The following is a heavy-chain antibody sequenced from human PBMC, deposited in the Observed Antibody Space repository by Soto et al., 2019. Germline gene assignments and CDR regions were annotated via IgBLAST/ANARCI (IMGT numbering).Heavy chain of an antibody. CDR2: ISAYNGNT. Sequence: GASVKVSCKASGYTFTSYGISWVRQAPGQGLEWMGWISAYNGNTNYAQKLQGRVTMTTDTSTSTAYMELRSLRSDDTAVYYCARDLKQLVYNWFDPWGQGTLVTVSS. CDR3: ARDLKQLVYNWFDP. CDR1: GYTFTSYG. V-gene: IGHV1-18*04. D-gene: IGHD6-6*01. J-gene: IGHJ5*02.